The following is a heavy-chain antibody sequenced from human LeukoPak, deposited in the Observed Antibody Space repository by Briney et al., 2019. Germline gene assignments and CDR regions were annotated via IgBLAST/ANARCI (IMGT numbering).Heavy chain of an antibody. CDR2: INPNSGGT. V-gene: IGHV1-2*02. CDR3: ARDRGGLPPVDP. D-gene: IGHD3-16*01. CDR1: GYTFTGYY. J-gene: IGHJ5*02. Sequence: ASVKVSCKASGYTFTGYYMHWVRQAPGQGLEWMGWINPNSGGTNYAQKFQGRVTMTRDTSISAAYMELSRLRSDDTAVYYCARDRGGLPPVDPWGQGTLVTVSS.